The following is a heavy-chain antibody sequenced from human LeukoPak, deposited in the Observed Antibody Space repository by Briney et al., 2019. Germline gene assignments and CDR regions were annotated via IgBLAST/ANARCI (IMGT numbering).Heavy chain of an antibody. CDR1: GYTFTGYY. Sequence: AASVKVSCKASGYTFTGYYMHWVRQAPGQGLEWMGWINPNSGGTNYAQKFQGRVTMTRDTSISTAYMELSRLRSDDTAVYYCARVELWFTSFDYWGQGTLVTVSS. V-gene: IGHV1-2*02. CDR3: ARVELWFTSFDY. J-gene: IGHJ4*02. D-gene: IGHD5-18*01. CDR2: INPNSGGT.